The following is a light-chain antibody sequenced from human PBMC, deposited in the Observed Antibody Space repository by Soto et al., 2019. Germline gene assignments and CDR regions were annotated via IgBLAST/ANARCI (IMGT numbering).Light chain of an antibody. CDR3: QQSSRMPP. V-gene: IGKV1-39*01. J-gene: IGKJ4*01. CDR1: QNINTY. CDR2: HAS. Sequence: DIQLTQSPSSLSASVGDRVTITCRSSQNINTYLNWYQQRPGEPPKLLIYHASSLKSGVPSRFSGSASGTAFILTISSLQPEDVGTYYCQQSSRMPPFGGGTKLDIK.